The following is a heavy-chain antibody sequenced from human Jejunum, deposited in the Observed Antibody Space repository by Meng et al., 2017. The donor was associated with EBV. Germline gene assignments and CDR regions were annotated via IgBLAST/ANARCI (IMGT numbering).Heavy chain of an antibody. Sequence: QLGEAGGAFGQPRGSLGSSCEASGFTLSGYWMHWVRQVPGKGLVWVSRISSDGRTTNYADSVKGRFTISRDNTKNTLYLQMNSLRAEDTAAYYCAGTRTTCCDSWGQGTLVTVSS. CDR2: ISSDGRTT. V-gene: IGHV3-74*01. J-gene: IGHJ4*02. CDR3: AGTRTTCCDS. D-gene: IGHD2-2*01. CDR1: GFTLSGYW.